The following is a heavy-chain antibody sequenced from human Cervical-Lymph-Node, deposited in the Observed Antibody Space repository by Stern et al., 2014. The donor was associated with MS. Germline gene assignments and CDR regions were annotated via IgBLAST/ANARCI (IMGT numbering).Heavy chain of an antibody. CDR3: ARRGLGYDGGDH. Sequence: EVQLVQSGAEVRKPGESLKISCKVSGYSFANFWIGWVRQVPGKGLEWMGIIYPGDSDTRYSPSFQGEVTRSADESISTAYLQWSSLKASDTGIYYCARRGLGYDGGDHWGQGALVTVSS. D-gene: IGHD3-16*01. V-gene: IGHV5-51*03. CDR1: GYSFANFW. J-gene: IGHJ4*02. CDR2: IYPGDSDT.